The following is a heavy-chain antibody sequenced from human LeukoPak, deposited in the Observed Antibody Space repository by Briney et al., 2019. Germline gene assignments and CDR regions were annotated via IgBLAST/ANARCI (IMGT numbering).Heavy chain of an antibody. CDR3: AKGIHLSPTVTTH. CDR1: EFRFGRDW. V-gene: IGHV3-7*03. J-gene: IGHJ4*02. D-gene: IGHD4-17*01. Sequence: GGSLRLTCVASEFRFGRDWISWVRQAPGKGLEWVACIKQDGSEEYYVGSVRGRFTVSVDNGKNSPYLQMNSLSAEDTAVYYCAKGIHLSPTVTTHWGQGTLVTVSS. CDR2: IKQDGSEE.